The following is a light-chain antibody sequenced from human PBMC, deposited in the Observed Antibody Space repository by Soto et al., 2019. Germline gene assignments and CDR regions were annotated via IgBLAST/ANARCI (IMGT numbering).Light chain of an antibody. CDR3: LQDYTYPYT. V-gene: IGKV1-6*01. CDR1: QGIRDD. Sequence: AIQMTQSPSSLSASVGDRVTITCRASQGIRDDLGWYQQKPGKAPKLLIYAASSLQSGVPSRFSGTGSGTDFTLTISSLQPEDFATYYCLQDYTYPYTFGQGTKVDIK. CDR2: AAS. J-gene: IGKJ2*01.